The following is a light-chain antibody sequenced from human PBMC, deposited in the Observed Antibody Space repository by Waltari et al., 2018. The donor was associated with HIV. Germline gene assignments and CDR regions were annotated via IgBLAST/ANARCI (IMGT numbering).Light chain of an antibody. Sequence: QSALTQPASVSGSFGQSITISCTGSSSDVGSYNLVSWYQHHPGKAPKLILYEVFKRPSGASKRFSGSKAGNTASLTVSGLQAEDEGHYYCCSYAGSRIPFGGGTKLTVL. J-gene: IGLJ2*01. CDR1: SSDVGSYNL. CDR3: CSYAGSRIP. V-gene: IGLV2-23*02. CDR2: EVF.